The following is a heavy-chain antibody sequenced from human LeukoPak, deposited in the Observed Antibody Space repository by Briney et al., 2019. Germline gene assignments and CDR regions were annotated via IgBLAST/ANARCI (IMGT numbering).Heavy chain of an antibody. V-gene: IGHV3-53*01. CDR2: IYSGGST. CDR3: ARVRFYCSSTSCYRRYYYGMDV. J-gene: IGHJ6*02. CDR1: GFTVSSNY. D-gene: IGHD2-2*01. Sequence: GGSLRLSCAASGFTVSSNYMSWVRQAPGKGLEWVSVIYSGGSTYYADSVKGRFTISRDNSKNTLYLQMNSLRAEDTAVYYCARVRFYCSSTSCYRRYYYGMDVWGQGTTVTVSS.